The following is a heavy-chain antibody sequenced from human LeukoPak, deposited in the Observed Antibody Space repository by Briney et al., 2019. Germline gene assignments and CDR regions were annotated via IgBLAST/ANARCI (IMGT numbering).Heavy chain of an antibody. CDR2: IYYSGST. CDR3: ARVQPITTYYYYYMDV. J-gene: IGHJ6*03. Sequence: NPSETLSLTCTVSGGSISSYYWSWIRQPPGKGLEWIGYIYYSGSTNYNPSLKSRVTISVDTSKNQFSLKLSSVTAADTAVYYCARVQPITTYYYYYMDVWGKGTTVTVSS. CDR1: GGSISSYY. V-gene: IGHV4-59*01. D-gene: IGHD4-11*01.